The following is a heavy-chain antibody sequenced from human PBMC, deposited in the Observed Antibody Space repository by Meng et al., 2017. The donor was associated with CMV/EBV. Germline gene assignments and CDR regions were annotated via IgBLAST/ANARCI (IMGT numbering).Heavy chain of an antibody. CDR1: GYSFTTYW. CDR3: ARLDLWAVYYSVY. J-gene: IGHJ4*02. V-gene: IGHV5-51*01. CDR2: IHPGDSDS. D-gene: IGHD3/OR15-3a*01. Sequence: GGSLRLSCKGSGYSFTTYWIGWVRQMPGKGLEWMGIIHPGDSDSRYSPSFQGQVTISADKSISTAYLQWSSLKASDTAMYYCARLDLWAVYYSVYWGQGTLVTVSS.